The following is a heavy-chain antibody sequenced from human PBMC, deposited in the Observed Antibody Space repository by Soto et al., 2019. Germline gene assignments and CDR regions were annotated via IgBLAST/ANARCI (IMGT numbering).Heavy chain of an antibody. D-gene: IGHD1-26*01. V-gene: IGHV4-59*01. CDR1: VCSIRSYY. CDR2: IYYSVII. Sequence: TLCLTFTASVCSIRSYYWTCIRRPPGTGPGRIGYIYYSVIINCNPSLMRRVTLSVDNSKNQCSLKLSYVTAADTPVYYCARGYSGSYSDHYYYYYGMDVWGQGTTVTVSS. J-gene: IGHJ6*02. CDR3: ARGYSGSYSDHYYYYYGMDV.